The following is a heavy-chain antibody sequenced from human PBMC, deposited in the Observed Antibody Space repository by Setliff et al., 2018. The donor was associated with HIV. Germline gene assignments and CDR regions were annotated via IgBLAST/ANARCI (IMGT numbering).Heavy chain of an antibody. V-gene: IGHV3-74*01. D-gene: IGHD3-22*01. CDR3: ARAADYDSSGYYYDDAFDI. J-gene: IGHJ3*02. CDR1: GFTFSSYW. Sequence: PGGSLRLSCSASGFTFSSYWMHWVRQAPGKGLVWVSRINSDGSSTSYADSVKGRFTISRDNAKNTLYLQMNSLRAEDTAVYYCARAADYDSSGYYYDDAFDIWGQGTMVTVSS. CDR2: INSDGSST.